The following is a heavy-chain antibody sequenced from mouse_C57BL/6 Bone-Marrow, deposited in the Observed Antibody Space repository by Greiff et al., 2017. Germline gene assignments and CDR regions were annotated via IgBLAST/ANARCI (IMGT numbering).Heavy chain of an antibody. CDR1: GYTFTSYW. CDR2: IYPGSGST. V-gene: IGHV1-55*01. Sequence: QVQLQQPGAELVKPGASVKMSCKASGYTFTSYWITWVQQTPGQGLEWIGDIYPGSGSTNYNEKFKGKATLSVDTASSTAYMQLSSLTSEDSAVYYCARPCYSNYWYFDVWGTGTTVTVSS. CDR3: ARPCYSNYWYFDV. J-gene: IGHJ1*03. D-gene: IGHD2-5*01.